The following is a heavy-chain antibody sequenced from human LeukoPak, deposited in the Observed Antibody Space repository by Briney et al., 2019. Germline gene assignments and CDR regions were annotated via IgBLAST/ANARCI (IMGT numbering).Heavy chain of an antibody. D-gene: IGHD6-13*01. CDR1: GGSFSGYY. Sequence: SETLSLTCAVCGGSFSGYYWSWIRQPPGKGLEWIGEINHSGSTNYNPSLKSRVTISVDTSKNQFSLKLSSVTAADTAVYYCARFWGIAAAGGGGYWGQGTLVTVSS. J-gene: IGHJ4*02. CDR2: INHSGST. V-gene: IGHV4-34*01. CDR3: ARFWGIAAAGGGGY.